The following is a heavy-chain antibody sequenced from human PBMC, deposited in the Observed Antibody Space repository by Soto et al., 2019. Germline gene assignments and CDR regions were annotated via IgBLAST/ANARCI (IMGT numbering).Heavy chain of an antibody. D-gene: IGHD6-19*01. CDR1: GFTFNSFA. V-gene: IGHV3-64D*06. CDR2: ISSYGADK. Sequence: EVQLVESGGTLVQPGGSLRLSCSASGFTFNSFAMHWVRQAPGKGLEFVSAISSYGADKYYADSVKGRFAISRDNPKNTLYLQMSSLRAEDTALYYCVKEGYVRSDWYGQFDYWGQGALVTVSS. CDR3: VKEGYVRSDWYGQFDY. J-gene: IGHJ4*02.